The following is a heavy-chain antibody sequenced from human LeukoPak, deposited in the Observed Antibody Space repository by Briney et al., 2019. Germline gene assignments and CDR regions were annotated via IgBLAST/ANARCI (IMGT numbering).Heavy chain of an antibody. V-gene: IGHV3-30-3*01. D-gene: IGHD2-2*02. CDR3: AKDKWAAITPRGYYMDV. CDR1: GFTFSSYA. Sequence: GGSLRLSCAASGFTFSSYAMHWVRQAPGKGLEWVAVISYDESNKYYADSVKGRFTISRDNSKNTLYLQMNSLRAEDTAVYYCAKDKWAAITPRGYYMDVWGKGTTVTVSS. CDR2: ISYDESNK. J-gene: IGHJ6*03.